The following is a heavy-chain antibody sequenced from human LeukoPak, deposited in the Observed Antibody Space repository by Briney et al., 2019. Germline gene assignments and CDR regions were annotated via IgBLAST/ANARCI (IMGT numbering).Heavy chain of an antibody. J-gene: IGHJ4*02. Sequence: GGSLRLSCAASGFTFSSYAMSWVRQAPGKGLEWVSAISGSGGSTYYADSVKGRFTISRDNSKNTLYLQMNSLRAEDTAVYNCAKLTTYYYDSSGSIPDYWGQGTLVTVSS. CDR3: AKLTTYYYDSSGSIPDY. CDR2: ISGSGGST. V-gene: IGHV3-23*01. CDR1: GFTFSSYA. D-gene: IGHD3-22*01.